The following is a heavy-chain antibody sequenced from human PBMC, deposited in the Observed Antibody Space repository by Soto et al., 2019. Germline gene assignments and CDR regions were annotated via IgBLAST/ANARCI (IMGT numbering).Heavy chain of an antibody. V-gene: IGHV4-4*01. D-gene: IGHD6-19*01. Sequence: SETLSLTCGVSGGTIRSPDWWTWVRQPPGKGLEWIGEIFQSGSTNYTPSLESRVTISVDKSKNQFSLTLTSVTAADTAVYCCARGRGRYRSGWSWFGPWGQGSLVTVSS. CDR1: GGTIRSPDW. J-gene: IGHJ5*02. CDR2: IFQSGST. CDR3: ARGRGRYRSGWSWFGP.